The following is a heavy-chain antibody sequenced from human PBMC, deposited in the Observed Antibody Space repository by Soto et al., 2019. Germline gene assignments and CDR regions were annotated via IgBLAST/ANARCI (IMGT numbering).Heavy chain of an antibody. CDR3: ARALYCSSTSCYGGY. Sequence: QVQLVQSGAEVKKPGSSVNVSCKASGGTFSSYAISWVRQAPGQGLEWMGGIIPIFGTADYAQKFQGRVTITADKSTSTAYMELSSLRSEDTAVYYCARALYCSSTSCYGGYWGQGTLVTVSS. J-gene: IGHJ4*02. D-gene: IGHD2-2*01. CDR2: IIPIFGTA. V-gene: IGHV1-69*06. CDR1: GGTFSSYA.